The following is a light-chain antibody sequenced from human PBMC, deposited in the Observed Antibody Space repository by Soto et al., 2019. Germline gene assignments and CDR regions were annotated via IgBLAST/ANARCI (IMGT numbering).Light chain of an antibody. CDR3: SSYTSSNTFV. J-gene: IGLJ1*01. V-gene: IGLV2-14*01. CDR2: DVS. Sequence: QSALAQPASVSGSPGQSIAISCTGTSSDVGRHNYVSWFQQHPGKAPKLMIYDVSNRPSGVSDRFSGSKSGNTASLTISGLQAEDEADYYCSSYTSSNTFVFGTGTKVTVL. CDR1: SSDVGRHNY.